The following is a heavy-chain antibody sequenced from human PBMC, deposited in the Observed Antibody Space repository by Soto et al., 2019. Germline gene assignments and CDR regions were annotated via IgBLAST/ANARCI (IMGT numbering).Heavy chain of an antibody. J-gene: IGHJ5*02. CDR1: GFTFSSYA. V-gene: IGHV3-23*01. CDR3: AKVQVVVVPAAGGWFDP. D-gene: IGHD2-2*01. Sequence: GGSLRLSCAASGFTFSSYAMSWVRQAPGKGLEWVSAISGSGGSTYYADSVKGRFTISRDNSKNTLYLQMNSLRAEDTAVYYCAKVQVVVVPAAGGWFDPWGQGTLVTVSS. CDR2: ISGSGGST.